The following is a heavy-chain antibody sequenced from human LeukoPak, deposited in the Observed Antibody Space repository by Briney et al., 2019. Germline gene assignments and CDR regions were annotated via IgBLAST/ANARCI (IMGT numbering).Heavy chain of an antibody. J-gene: IGHJ5*02. CDR1: GFTFSSYS. CDR2: IKQDGSEK. Sequence: GGSLRLSCAASGFTFSSYSMNWVRQAPGKGLEWVANIKQDGSEKYYVDSVKGRFTISRDNAKNSLYLQMNSLRAEGTAVYYCARVAELWFGETWGQGTLVTVSS. CDR3: ARVAELWFGET. D-gene: IGHD3-10*01. V-gene: IGHV3-7*01.